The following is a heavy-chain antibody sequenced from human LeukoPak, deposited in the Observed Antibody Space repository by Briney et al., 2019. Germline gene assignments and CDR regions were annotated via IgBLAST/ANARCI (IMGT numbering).Heavy chain of an antibody. D-gene: IGHD3-9*01. V-gene: IGHV3-21*01. Sequence: PGGSLRLSCAASGFTFSSYSMNCVRQAPGKGLEWVSSISSSSSYIYYADSVKGRFTISRDNAKNSLYLQMNSLRAEDTAVYYCARVNYDILTGYHYYFDYWGQGTLVTVSS. CDR3: ARVNYDILTGYHYYFDY. J-gene: IGHJ4*02. CDR1: GFTFSSYS. CDR2: ISSSSSYI.